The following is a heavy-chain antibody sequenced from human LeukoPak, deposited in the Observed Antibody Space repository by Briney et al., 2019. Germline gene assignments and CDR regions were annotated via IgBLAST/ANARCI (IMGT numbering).Heavy chain of an antibody. Sequence: ASVKVSCKASGYTFTNYGINWVRQAPGQALEWMGWISPYNGNTNYAQRLQGRVTMTTDTSTSTAYMELRSLTTDDTAVYYCARDEYYYDSASYVAFDIWGQGTMVTVSS. D-gene: IGHD3-22*01. J-gene: IGHJ3*02. CDR2: ISPYNGNT. V-gene: IGHV1-18*01. CDR1: GYTFTNYG. CDR3: ARDEYYYDSASYVAFDI.